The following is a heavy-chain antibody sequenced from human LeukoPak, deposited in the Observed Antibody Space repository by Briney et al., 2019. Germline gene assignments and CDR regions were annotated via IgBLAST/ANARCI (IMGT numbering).Heavy chain of an antibody. Sequence: GGSLRLSCAASGFTFSSYSMNWVRQAPGKGLEWVSSISSSSSYIYYADSVKGRFTISRDNAKNSLYLQMNSLRAEDTAVYYCARDGSGPYDILTGYSPFDYWGQGTLVTVSS. CDR3: ARDGSGPYDILTGYSPFDY. CDR2: ISSSSSYI. J-gene: IGHJ4*02. D-gene: IGHD3-9*01. CDR1: GFTFSSYS. V-gene: IGHV3-21*01.